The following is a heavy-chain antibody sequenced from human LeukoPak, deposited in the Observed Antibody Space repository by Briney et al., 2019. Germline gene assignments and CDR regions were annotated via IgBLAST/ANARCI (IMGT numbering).Heavy chain of an antibody. V-gene: IGHV4-34*01. D-gene: IGHD3/OR15-3a*01. CDR3: ARGGLANYFDY. CDR1: GGSFSGYY. J-gene: IGHJ4*02. CDR2: INQSGTT. Sequence: PSETLSLTCVVYGGSFSGYYWSWIRQPPGKGLEWIGEINQSGTTNYNPSLKSRVTISVDTSKNQFSLKLTSVTAADTAVYYCARGGLANYFDYWGQGTLVPVSS.